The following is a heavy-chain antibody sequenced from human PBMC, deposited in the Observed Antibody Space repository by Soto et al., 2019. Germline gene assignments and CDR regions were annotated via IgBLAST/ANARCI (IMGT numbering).Heavy chain of an antibody. CDR1: GFTFSTYA. CDR3: AKFRGGYTDAFDV. D-gene: IGHD3-16*01. V-gene: IGHV3-23*01. Sequence: GGSLRLSCAASGFTFSTYAMTWVRQAPGKGLEWVSAISASGGSTYYADSVKGRFTISRDNSKNTVYLQMNSLRAEDTAVYYCAKFRGGYTDAFDVWGQGTMVTVSS. J-gene: IGHJ3*01. CDR2: ISASGGST.